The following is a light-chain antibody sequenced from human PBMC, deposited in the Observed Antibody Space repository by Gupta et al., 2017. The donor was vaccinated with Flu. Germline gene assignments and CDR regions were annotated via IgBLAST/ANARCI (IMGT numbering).Light chain of an antibody. J-gene: IGKJ2*01. V-gene: IGKV3-20*01. CDR1: QSVSSSY. Sequence: EIVLPQSQGTLSLSPGERATLSCRASQSVSSSYLAWYQQKPGQAPRLLIYGASSRATGIPDRFSGSGSGTDFTLTISRLEPEDFAVYYCQQYGSSPETFGQGTKLEIK. CDR2: GAS. CDR3: QQYGSSPET.